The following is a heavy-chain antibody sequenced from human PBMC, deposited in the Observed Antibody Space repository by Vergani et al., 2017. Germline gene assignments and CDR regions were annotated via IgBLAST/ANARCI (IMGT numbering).Heavy chain of an antibody. CDR2: ISGSGGST. D-gene: IGHD3-3*01. V-gene: IGHV3-23*01. CDR3: AKSTIFGLSNYYYYGMDV. CDR1: GFTFSSYA. J-gene: IGHJ6*02. Sequence: EVQLLESGGGLVQPGGSLRLSCAASGFTFSSYAMSWVRQAPGKGLEWVSAISGSGGSTYYADSVKGRFTISRDNAKNSLYLQMNSLRAEDTALYYCAKSTIFGLSNYYYYGMDVWGQGTTVTVSS.